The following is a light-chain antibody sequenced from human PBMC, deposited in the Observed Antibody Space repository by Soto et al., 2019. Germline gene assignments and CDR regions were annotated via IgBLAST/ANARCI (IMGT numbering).Light chain of an antibody. J-gene: IGKJ2*01. Sequence: EIVMTQSPATLSVSPGERATLSCRASQSVSYNLAWYQQKPGQAARLLIYGASTRATGIPTRFSGGGSGTEFTLTISSLQSEDFAIYYCQQYNNWPLYTFGQGTKLEIK. CDR3: QQYNNWPLYT. CDR1: QSVSYN. CDR2: GAS. V-gene: IGKV3-15*01.